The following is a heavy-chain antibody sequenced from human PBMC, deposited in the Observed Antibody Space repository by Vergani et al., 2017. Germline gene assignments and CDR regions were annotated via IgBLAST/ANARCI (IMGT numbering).Heavy chain of an antibody. V-gene: IGHV2-70*15. CDR1: GFSLSTSRMC. D-gene: IGHD6-13*01. J-gene: IGHJ6*02. CDR2: IDWDDDK. Sequence: QVTLRESGPALVKPTQTLTLTCTFSGFSLSTSRMCVSWIRHPPGKALEWLARIDWDDDKYYSTSLKTRLTISKDTSKNQLVLTMTNMDPVDTATYYCARIKSSSWSRGGGMDVWGQGTTVTVSS. CDR3: ARIKSSSWSRGGGMDV.